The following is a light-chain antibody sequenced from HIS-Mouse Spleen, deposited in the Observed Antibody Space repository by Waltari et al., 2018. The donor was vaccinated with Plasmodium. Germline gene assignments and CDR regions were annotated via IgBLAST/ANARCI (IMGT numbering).Light chain of an antibody. Sequence: QSALTQPAPVSGSPGQSITIPCPGTSSDVGSYNLVPWYQQHPGKAPKLMIYEGSKRPSGVSNRFSGSKSGNTASLTISGLQAEDEADYYCCSYAGSSTNWVFGGGTKLTVL. J-gene: IGLJ3*02. CDR1: SSDVGSYNL. CDR2: EGS. V-gene: IGLV2-23*01. CDR3: CSYAGSSTNWV.